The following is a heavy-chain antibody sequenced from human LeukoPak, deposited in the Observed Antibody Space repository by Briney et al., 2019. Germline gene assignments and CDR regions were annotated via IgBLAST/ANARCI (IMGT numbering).Heavy chain of an antibody. Sequence: PSETLSLTCTVSGGSISRYYWSWIRQPPGKGLEWIGYIFYSGSTNYNPSLKSRVTISVDTSKNQFSLKLSSVTAADTAVYYCARALYCTTTSCPLRLWGQGNLVTVSS. CDR3: ARALYCTTTSCPLRL. CDR2: IFYSGST. CDR1: GGSISRYY. V-gene: IGHV4-59*01. D-gene: IGHD2-2*01. J-gene: IGHJ4*02.